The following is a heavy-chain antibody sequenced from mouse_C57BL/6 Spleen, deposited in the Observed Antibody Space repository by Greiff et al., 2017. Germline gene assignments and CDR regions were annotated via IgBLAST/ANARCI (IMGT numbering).Heavy chain of an antibody. CDR3: ARGVLANPLAY. CDR2: IDPSDSYT. D-gene: IGHD1-1*02. V-gene: IGHV1-59*01. J-gene: IGHJ3*01. Sequence: QVQLQQPGAELVRPGTSVKLSCKASGYTFTSYWMHWVKQRPGQGLEWIGVIDPSDSYTNYNQKFKGKATLTVDTSSSTAYMQLSSLTSEDSAVYNCARGVLANPLAYWGQGTLVTVTA. CDR1: GYTFTSYW.